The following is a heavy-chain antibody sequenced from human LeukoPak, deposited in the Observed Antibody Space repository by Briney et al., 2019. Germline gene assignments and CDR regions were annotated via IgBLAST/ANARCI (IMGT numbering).Heavy chain of an antibody. J-gene: IGHJ4*02. CDR2: ISYDGSNK. CDR1: TFTVSDTF. D-gene: IGHD3-16*01. CDR3: AKVGGTTWFLYYFDY. Sequence: GGSLRLSCVGLTFTVSDTFMSWVRQAPGRGLEWVAVISYDGSNKYYADSVKGRFTVSRDNSKNTLYLQMNSLRAEDTAVYYCAKVGGTTWFLYYFDYWGQGALVTVSS. V-gene: IGHV3-30*18.